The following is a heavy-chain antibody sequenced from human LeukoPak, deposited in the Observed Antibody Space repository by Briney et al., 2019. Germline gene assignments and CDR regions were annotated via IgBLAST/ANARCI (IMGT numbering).Heavy chain of an antibody. CDR1: GFTLGDYN. J-gene: IGHJ6*03. CDR3: ARDXALLXXXXXXYMDV. Sequence: PGGSLRLSCVASGFTLGDYNMNWVRQAPGKGLEWVSAITRSSTYMNYADSLKGRFTISRDNAKNSMYLQMNSLTAEDTAVYFCARDXALLXXXXXXYMDV. CDR2: ITRSSTYM. V-gene: IGHV3-21*01.